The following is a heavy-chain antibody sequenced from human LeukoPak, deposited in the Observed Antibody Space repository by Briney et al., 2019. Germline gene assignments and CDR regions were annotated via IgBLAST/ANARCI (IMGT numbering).Heavy chain of an antibody. D-gene: IGHD3-16*01. CDR2: INERATII. CDR1: GFTFSNYW. J-gene: IGHJ4*02. Sequence: GGSLRLSCAASGFTFSNYWLHWVRQAPGKGLECVSRINERATIISYADSVKGRFTISRENARNTLYLQMNSLTAEDTAVYYCVRDLILVWTPGDDFDHWGQGTLVTVSS. CDR3: VRDLILVWTPGDDFDH. V-gene: IGHV3-74*01.